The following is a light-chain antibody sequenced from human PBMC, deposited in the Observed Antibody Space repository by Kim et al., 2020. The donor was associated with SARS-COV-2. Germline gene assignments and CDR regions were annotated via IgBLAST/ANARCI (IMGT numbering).Light chain of an antibody. CDR1: RLGRKY. V-gene: IGLV3-1*01. J-gene: IGLJ2*01. CDR2: QDI. Sequence: SYELTQPPSVSVSPGQTASITCSGHRLGRKYVYWYQQKPGQPPLLVMSQDIKRPSGIPERFSGSTSGDTATLTISGTQALDEADYYCQAWDNSIVFGGGTKLTVL. CDR3: QAWDNSIV.